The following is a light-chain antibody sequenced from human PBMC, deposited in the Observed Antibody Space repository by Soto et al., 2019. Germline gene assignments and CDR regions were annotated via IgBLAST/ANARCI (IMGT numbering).Light chain of an antibody. CDR3: QHYNSYSEA. CDR1: QGINSY. J-gene: IGKJ1*01. V-gene: IGKV1-9*01. CDR2: AAS. Sequence: IQFTQSPSSLSASLGDRVTITCRASQGINSYLAWYQQKPGKAPKLLIYAASTLQSGVPSRFSGSGSGTDFTLTISCLQSEDFATYYCQHYNSYSEAFGQGTKVHIK.